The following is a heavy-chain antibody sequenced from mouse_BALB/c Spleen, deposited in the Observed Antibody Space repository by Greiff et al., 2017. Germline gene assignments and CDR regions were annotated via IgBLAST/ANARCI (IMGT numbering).Heavy chain of an antibody. J-gene: IGHJ2*01. D-gene: IGHD2-4*01. Sequence: QVQLQQSGAELVRPGASVTLSCKASGYTFTDYEMHWVKQTPVHGLEWIGAIDPETGGTAYNQKFKGKATLTADKSSSTAYMELRSLTSEDSAVYYCTRNYDYDKEYYFDYWGQGTTLTVSS. CDR1: GYTFTDYE. CDR2: IDPETGGT. V-gene: IGHV1-15*01. CDR3: TRNYDYDKEYYFDY.